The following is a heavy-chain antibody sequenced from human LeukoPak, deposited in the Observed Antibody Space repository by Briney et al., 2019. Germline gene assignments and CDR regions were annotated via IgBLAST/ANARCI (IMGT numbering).Heavy chain of an antibody. V-gene: IGHV4-59*01. CDR2: IYYSGST. D-gene: IGHD4-17*01. J-gene: IGHJ4*02. Sequence: SETLSLTCTVSGGSISSYYWSWIRQPPGKGLEWIGYIYYSGSTNYNPSLKSRVTISVVTSKNQFSLKLSSVTAADTAVYYCAGRSGPLRIDYWGQGTLVTVSS. CDR1: GGSISSYY. CDR3: AGRSGPLRIDY.